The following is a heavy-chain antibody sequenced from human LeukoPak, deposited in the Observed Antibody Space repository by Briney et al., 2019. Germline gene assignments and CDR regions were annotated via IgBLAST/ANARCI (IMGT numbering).Heavy chain of an antibody. Sequence: SQTLPLTCTVSGGSISSGGYYWSWIRQHPGKGLEWIGYIYYSGSTYYNPSLKSRVTISVDTSKNQFPLKLSSVTAADTAVYYCTRDLWFGELSYYGMDVWGKGTTVTVSS. D-gene: IGHD3-10*01. J-gene: IGHJ6*04. CDR2: IYYSGST. CDR1: GGSISSGGYY. CDR3: TRDLWFGELSYYGMDV. V-gene: IGHV4-31*03.